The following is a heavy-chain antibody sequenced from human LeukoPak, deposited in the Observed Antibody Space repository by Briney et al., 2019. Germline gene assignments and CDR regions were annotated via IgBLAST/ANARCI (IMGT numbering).Heavy chain of an antibody. CDR1: GFTFNTYA. V-gene: IGHV3-23*01. Sequence: GGSLRLSCAASGFTFNTYAMTWVRQAPGKGLEWVSAISGSGGGTYYADSVKGRFTISRDNSKNTLYLQMNSLRAEDTAVYYCAKGLKAVSVVAGAFYYYYYMGVWGKGTTVTVSS. J-gene: IGHJ6*03. CDR3: AKGLKAVSVVAGAFYYYYYMGV. CDR2: ISGSGGGT. D-gene: IGHD6-19*01.